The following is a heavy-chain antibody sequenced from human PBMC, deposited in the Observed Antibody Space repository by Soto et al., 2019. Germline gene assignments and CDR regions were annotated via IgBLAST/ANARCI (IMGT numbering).Heavy chain of an antibody. CDR3: TRHEEYFEPNWFDP. CDR1: GFTFSGSA. D-gene: IGHD3-9*01. Sequence: GGSLRLSCAASGFTFSGSAMHWVRQASGKGLEWVGRIRSKANSYATAYAASVKGRFTISRDDSKNTAYLQMNSLKTEDTAVYYCTRHEEYFEPNWFDPWGQGTLVTVSS. CDR2: IRSKANSYAT. V-gene: IGHV3-73*01. J-gene: IGHJ5*02.